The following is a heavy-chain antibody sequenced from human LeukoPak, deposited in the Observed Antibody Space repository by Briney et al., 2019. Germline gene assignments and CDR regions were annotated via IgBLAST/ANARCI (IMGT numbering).Heavy chain of an antibody. V-gene: IGHV4-34*01. CDR1: GVSFSGYY. D-gene: IGHD1-26*01. J-gene: IGHJ4*02. Sequence: SETLSLTCAVYGVSFSGYYWSWIRQPPGKGLVWIGEINHSGSTNYNPSLKSRVTISVDTSKNQFSLKLSSVTAADTAVYYCARGSKWYFDYWGQGTLVTVSS. CDR2: INHSGST. CDR3: ARGSKWYFDY.